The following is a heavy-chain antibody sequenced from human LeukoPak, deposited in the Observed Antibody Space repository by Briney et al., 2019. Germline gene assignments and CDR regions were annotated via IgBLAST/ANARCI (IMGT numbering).Heavy chain of an antibody. Sequence: SVKVSCKASGGTFSSYAISWVRQAPGQGLEWMGGIIPIFGTANYAQKFQGRVTITADESTSTAYMELSSLRSEDTAVYYCASQRGPYRTSVFDYWGQGTLVTVSS. J-gene: IGHJ4*02. CDR2: IIPIFGTA. CDR3: ASQRGPYRTSVFDY. V-gene: IGHV1-69*13. CDR1: GGTFSSYA. D-gene: IGHD3-16*01.